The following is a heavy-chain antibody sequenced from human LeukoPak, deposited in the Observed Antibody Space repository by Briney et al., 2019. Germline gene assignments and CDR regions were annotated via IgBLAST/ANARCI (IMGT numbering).Heavy chain of an antibody. CDR3: ARDSSSWYNWFDP. J-gene: IGHJ5*02. V-gene: IGHV1-69*04. CDR2: IIPILGIA. CDR1: GGTFSSYT. Sequence: SVKVSCKASGGTFSSYTISWVRQAPGQGLEWMGRIIPILGIANYAQKFQGRVTITADKSTSTAYMELSSLGSEDTAVYYCARDSSSWYNWFDPWGQGTLVTVSS. D-gene: IGHD6-13*01.